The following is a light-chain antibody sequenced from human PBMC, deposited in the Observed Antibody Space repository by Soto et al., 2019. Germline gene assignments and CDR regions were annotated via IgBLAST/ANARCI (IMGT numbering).Light chain of an antibody. J-gene: IGKJ1*01. CDR2: GAS. CDR3: QQYDTDRT. CDR1: QSINTW. V-gene: IGKV1-5*01. Sequence: DIQLTQSPSFLSASVGDRVTITCRASQSINTWLAWYQQKPGEVPKLLIYGASHLQSGVPSRFSGSGSGTEFTLTISSLQPDDFATYYCQQYDTDRTVGQGTKVEIK.